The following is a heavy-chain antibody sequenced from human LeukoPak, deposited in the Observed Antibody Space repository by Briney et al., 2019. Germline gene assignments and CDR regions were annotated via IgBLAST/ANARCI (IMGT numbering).Heavy chain of an antibody. J-gene: IGHJ3*02. V-gene: IGHV3-33*06. CDR2: IWYDGSNK. D-gene: IGHD3-22*01. CDR3: ANFHDSSGEDAFDI. CDR1: GFTFSSYG. Sequence: GGSLRLSCAASGFTFSSYGMHWVRQAPGKGLEWEAVIWYDGSNKYYVDSVKGRFTISRDNSKNTLYLQMNSLRAEDTAVYYCANFHDSSGEDAFDIWGQGTMVTVSS.